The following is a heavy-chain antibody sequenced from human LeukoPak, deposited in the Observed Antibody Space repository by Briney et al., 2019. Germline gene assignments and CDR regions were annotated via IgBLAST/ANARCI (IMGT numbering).Heavy chain of an antibody. D-gene: IGHD3-10*01. V-gene: IGHV1-18*04. J-gene: IGHJ5*02. Sequence: ASVKVSCKASGYTFTSYGISWVRQAPGQGLEWMGWISAYNGNTNYAQKLQGRVSMTTDKSTSTAYMELRSLRSDDTAVYYCARGQYYGSGSHNWFDPWGQGTLVTVSS. CDR3: ARGQYYGSGSHNWFDP. CDR1: GYTFTSYG. CDR2: ISAYNGNT.